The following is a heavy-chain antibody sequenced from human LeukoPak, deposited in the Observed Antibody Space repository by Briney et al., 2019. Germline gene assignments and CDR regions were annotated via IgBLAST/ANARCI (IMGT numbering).Heavy chain of an antibody. CDR3: ARDITIFRTNHAPWFDP. CDR1: GGSISSSSYY. Sequence: KPSETLSLTCTVSGGSISSSSYYWGWIRQPPGKGLEWIGSIYYSGSTYYNPSLKSRVTISVDTSKNQFSLKLSSVTAADTAVYYCARDITIFRTNHAPWFDPWGQGTLVTVSS. D-gene: IGHD3-3*01. J-gene: IGHJ5*02. V-gene: IGHV4-39*07. CDR2: IYYSGST.